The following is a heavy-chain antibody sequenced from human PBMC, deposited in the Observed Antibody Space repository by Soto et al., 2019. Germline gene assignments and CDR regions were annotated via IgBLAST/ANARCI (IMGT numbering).Heavy chain of an antibody. CDR3: ARRRRRVYAVEY. Sequence: SLSLTCTVSGASLTSGTFYWSWVRQPPGKALEWLARIDWDDDKFYRTSLKTRLTISTRTSKNQMVLTMTNMDPVDTATSYCARRRRRVYAVEYLGQGTLGTGSS. J-gene: IGHJ4*02. V-gene: IGHV2-70*16. CDR1: GASLTSGTFY. D-gene: IGHD4-17*01. CDR2: IDWDDDK.